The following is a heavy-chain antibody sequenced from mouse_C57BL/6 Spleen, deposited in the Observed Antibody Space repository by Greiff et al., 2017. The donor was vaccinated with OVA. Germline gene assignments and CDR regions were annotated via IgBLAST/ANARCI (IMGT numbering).Heavy chain of an antibody. CDR2: INPSTGGT. CDR3: ASIYYGNYGYAMDY. J-gene: IGHJ4*01. CDR1: GYSFTGYY. V-gene: IGHV1-42*01. D-gene: IGHD2-1*01. Sequence: EVQLQQSGPELVKPGASVKISCKASGYSFTGYYMNWVKQSPEKSLEWIGEINPSTGGTTYNQKFKAKATLTVDKSSSTAYMQLKSLTSEDSAVYYCASIYYGNYGYAMDYWGQGTSVTVSS.